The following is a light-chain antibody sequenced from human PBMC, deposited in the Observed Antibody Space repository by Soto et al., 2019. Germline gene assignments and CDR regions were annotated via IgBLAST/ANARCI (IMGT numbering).Light chain of an antibody. V-gene: IGKV3-20*01. J-gene: IGKJ2*01. CDR3: HQYGILYT. CDR2: GAS. Sequence: EIVLTQSPGTLSLSPGERATLSCRASQSVSSSYLAWYQQKPGQAPRLLIYGASSRATGIPDRFSGSGSGTAFTLTISRLEPEDFAVYYCHQYGILYTFGQGTKLEIK. CDR1: QSVSSSY.